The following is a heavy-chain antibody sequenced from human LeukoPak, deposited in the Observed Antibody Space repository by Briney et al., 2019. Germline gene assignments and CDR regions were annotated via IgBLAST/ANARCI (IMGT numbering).Heavy chain of an antibody. D-gene: IGHD3-22*01. J-gene: IGHJ4*02. CDR1: WFTFSSYS. V-gene: IGHV3-21*01. CDR3: ARPREYYDSSGFDY. Sequence: GGSLRLSCAASWFTFSSYSMNWVRQAPGKGPEWVSSISSSSSYIYYADSVKGRFTISRDNAKNSLYLQMNSLRAEDTAVYYCARPREYYDSSGFDYWGQGTLVTVSS. CDR2: ISSSSSYI.